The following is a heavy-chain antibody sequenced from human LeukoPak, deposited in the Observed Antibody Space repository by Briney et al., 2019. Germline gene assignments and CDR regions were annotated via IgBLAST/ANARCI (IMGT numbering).Heavy chain of an antibody. CDR1: GGTFSGYY. V-gene: IGHV4-34*01. J-gene: IGHJ5*02. Sequence: PSETLSLTCAVSGGTFSGYYWSWIRQPPGKGLEWIGEINHSGSTKYNPSLKSRVTISVDTSKNQFSLKLSSVTAADTAVYYCARGPNGLLWFGELYPWFDPWGQGTLVTVSA. CDR3: ARGPNGLLWFGELYPWFDP. D-gene: IGHD3-10*01. CDR2: INHSGST.